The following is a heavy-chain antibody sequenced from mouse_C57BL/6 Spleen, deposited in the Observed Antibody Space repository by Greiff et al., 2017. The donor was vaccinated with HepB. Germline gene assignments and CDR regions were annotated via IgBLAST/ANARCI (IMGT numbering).Heavy chain of an antibody. CDR1: GYTFTTYP. J-gene: IGHJ4*01. V-gene: IGHV1-47*01. CDR2: FHPYNDDT. D-gene: IGHD1-1*01. CDR3: ATYGSSIYAMDY. Sequence: VHLVESGAELVKPGASVKMSCKASGYTFTTYPIEWMKQNHGKSLEWIGNFHPYNDDTKYNEKFKGKATLTVEKSSSTVYLELSRLTSDDSAVYYCATYGSSIYAMDYWGQGTSVTVSS.